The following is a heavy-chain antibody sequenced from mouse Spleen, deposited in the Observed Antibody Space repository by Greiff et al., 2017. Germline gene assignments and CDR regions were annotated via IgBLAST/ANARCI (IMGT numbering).Heavy chain of an antibody. CDR3: ARRDYDYDGYYAMDY. CDR1: GYTFTSYW. CDR2: IDPSDSYT. D-gene: IGHD2-4*01. J-gene: IGHJ4*01. Sequence: QVQLQQSGAELVRPGTSVKLSCKASGYTFTSYWMHWVKQRPGQGLEWIGVIDPSDSYTNYNQKFKGKATLTVDTSSSTAYMQLSSLTSEDSAVYYCARRDYDYDGYYAMDYWGQGTSVTVSS. V-gene: IGHV1-59*01.